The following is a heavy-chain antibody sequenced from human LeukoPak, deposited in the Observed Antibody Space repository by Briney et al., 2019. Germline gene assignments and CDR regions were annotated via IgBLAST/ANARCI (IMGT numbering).Heavy chain of an antibody. CDR3: AREVPASSPPDY. Sequence: SETLSLTCTVSGYSISSGYYWAWIRQPPGKGLEWIGSIYHSGSTYYNPSLKSRVTVSVDTSKNQFSLKLSSVTAADTAVYYCAREVPASSPPDYWGQGTLVTVSS. CDR1: GYSISSGYY. V-gene: IGHV4-38-2*02. CDR2: IYHSGST. D-gene: IGHD2-2*01. J-gene: IGHJ4*02.